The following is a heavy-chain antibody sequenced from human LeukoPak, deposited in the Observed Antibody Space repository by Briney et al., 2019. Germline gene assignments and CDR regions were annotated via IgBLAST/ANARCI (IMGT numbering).Heavy chain of an antibody. D-gene: IGHD3-22*01. V-gene: IGHV1-2*02. CDR2: INPNSGAT. J-gene: IGHJ4*02. CDR1: GYTFIVDY. Sequence: ASVKVSCKGSGYTFIVDYIYWVRQAPGQGPEWMGWINPNSGATNYAQKFQDRVIMTRDTSINTAYIELSSLRSDDTAVYYCARDRPAYYYDSSGYIPWGWGQGTLVTVSS. CDR3: ARDRPAYYYDSSGYIPWG.